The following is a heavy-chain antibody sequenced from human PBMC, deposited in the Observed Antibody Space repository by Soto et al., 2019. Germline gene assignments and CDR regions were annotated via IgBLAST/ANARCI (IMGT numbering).Heavy chain of an antibody. Sequence: VPLVESGGGLVKPGGSLRLSCAASGFTFSSYSMNWVRQAPGKGLEWVSSISSSSSYIYYADSVKGRFTISRDNAKNSLYLQMNSLRAEDTAVYYCARDPGVRGGGWFDPWGQGTLVTVSS. V-gene: IGHV3-21*01. CDR3: ARDPGVRGGGWFDP. D-gene: IGHD3-10*01. CDR1: GFTFSSYS. CDR2: ISSSSSYI. J-gene: IGHJ5*02.